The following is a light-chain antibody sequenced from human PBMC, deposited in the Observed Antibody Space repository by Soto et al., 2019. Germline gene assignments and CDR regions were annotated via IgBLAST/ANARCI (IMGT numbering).Light chain of an antibody. CDR3: QQYQNYPWT. Sequence: DIQMTQSPSTLSASIGDRVSITCRASQSISTWLAWYQQKPGKAPILLIYQASSLESGVPSRFSGSGSGTEFTLTITSLQPDDFATYFCQQYQNYPWTFGQGTKVEIK. CDR1: QSISTW. CDR2: QAS. J-gene: IGKJ1*01. V-gene: IGKV1-5*03.